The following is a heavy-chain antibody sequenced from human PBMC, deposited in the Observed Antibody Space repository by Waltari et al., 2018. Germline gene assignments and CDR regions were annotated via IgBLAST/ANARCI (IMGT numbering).Heavy chain of an antibody. Sequence: GPGLVKPSQTLSLTCTVSGGSISSGGYYWSWIRQHPGKGLEWIGYIYYSGSTYYNPSLKSRVTISVDTSKNQFSLKLSSVTAADTAVYYCARTYCSSTSCYQSNYYGMDVWGQGTTVTVSS. CDR3: ARTYCSSTSCYQSNYYGMDV. CDR2: IYYSGST. J-gene: IGHJ6*02. CDR1: GGSISSGGYY. V-gene: IGHV4-31*03. D-gene: IGHD2-2*01.